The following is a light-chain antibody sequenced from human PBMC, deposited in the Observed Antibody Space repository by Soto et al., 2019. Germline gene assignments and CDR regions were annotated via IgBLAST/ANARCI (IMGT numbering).Light chain of an antibody. J-gene: IGKJ2*01. Sequence: DIQMTQSPSSLSASLGDRITITCRASQSISSFLNWYQQKPGRAPKLLIYAASSLQSGVPSRFSGSGSGTDFTLTISSLQPEDFATYYCQQSYSIPRYTFGQGTKLEIK. CDR2: AAS. CDR3: QQSYSIPRYT. V-gene: IGKV1-39*01. CDR1: QSISSF.